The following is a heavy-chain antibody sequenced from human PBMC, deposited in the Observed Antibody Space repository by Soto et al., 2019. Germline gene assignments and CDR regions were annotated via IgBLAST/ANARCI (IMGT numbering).Heavy chain of an antibody. J-gene: IGHJ6*03. CDR3: ARVSHYYYYYMDV. V-gene: IGHV3-66*01. CDR1: GFTVSSNY. CDR2: IYSGGST. Sequence: PGGSLRLSCAASGFTVSSNYMSWVRQAPGKGLEWVSVIYSGGSTYYADSVKGRFTISRDNSKSTLYLQMNSLRAEDTAVYYCARVSHYYYYYMDVWGKGTTVTVSS.